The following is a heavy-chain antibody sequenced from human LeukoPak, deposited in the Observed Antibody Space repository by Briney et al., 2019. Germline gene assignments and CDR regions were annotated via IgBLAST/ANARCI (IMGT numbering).Heavy chain of an antibody. J-gene: IGHJ4*02. D-gene: IGHD6-13*01. CDR2: ISYDGSNK. Sequence: PGGSLRLSCAASGFTFSSYAMHWVRQAPGKGLEWVAVISYDGSNKYYADSVKGRFTISRDNSKNTLYLQMNSLRAEDTAVYYCAKDFGLRAAAGPGYWGQGTLVTVSS. V-gene: IGHV3-30*04. CDR1: GFTFSSYA. CDR3: AKDFGLRAAAGPGY.